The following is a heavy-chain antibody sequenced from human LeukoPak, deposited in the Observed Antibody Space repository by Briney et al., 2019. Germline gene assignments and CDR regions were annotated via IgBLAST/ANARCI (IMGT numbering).Heavy chain of an antibody. Sequence: GGSLRLSCAASGFTFSSYWMHWVRQAPGKGLVWVSRINSDGSSTSYADSVKGRFTISRDNAKNTLYQQMNSLRAEDTAVYYCARGLPSTSCYGCPLYYYGMDVWGKGTTVTVSS. CDR2: INSDGSST. D-gene: IGHD2-2*01. CDR1: GFTFSSYW. J-gene: IGHJ6*04. CDR3: ARGLPSTSCYGCPLYYYGMDV. V-gene: IGHV3-74*01.